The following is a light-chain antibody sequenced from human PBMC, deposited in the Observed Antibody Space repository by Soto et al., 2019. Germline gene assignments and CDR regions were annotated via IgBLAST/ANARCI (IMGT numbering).Light chain of an antibody. CDR3: SSYTSSSTLDV. CDR1: SRDVGGYNY. V-gene: IGLV2-14*01. Sequence: QFVLTQPVSVSLSPGQSITISCTGTSRDVGGYNYVSWYQQHPGKAPKLMIYEVSNRPSGVSNRFSGSKSGNTASLTISGLQAEDEADYYCSSYTSSSTLDVFGTGTKVTVL. J-gene: IGLJ1*01. CDR2: EVS.